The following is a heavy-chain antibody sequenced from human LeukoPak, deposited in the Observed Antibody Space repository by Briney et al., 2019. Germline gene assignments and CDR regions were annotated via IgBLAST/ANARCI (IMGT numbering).Heavy chain of an antibody. Sequence: PGGSLRLSCAASGSTVSSNYMSWVRQAPGKGLEWVSVIYSGGSTYYADSVKGRFTISRDNSKNTLYLQMNSLRAEDTGVYYCARGPHYDFWSGYSYYFDYWGQGTLVTVSS. CDR3: ARGPHYDFWSGYSYYFDY. D-gene: IGHD3-3*01. CDR2: IYSGGST. J-gene: IGHJ4*02. CDR1: GSTVSSNY. V-gene: IGHV3-53*01.